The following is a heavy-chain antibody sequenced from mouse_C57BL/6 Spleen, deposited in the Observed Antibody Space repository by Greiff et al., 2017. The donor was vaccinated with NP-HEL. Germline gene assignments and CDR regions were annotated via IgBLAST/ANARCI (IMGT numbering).Heavy chain of an antibody. Sequence: QVQLKQSGPGLVQPSQSLSITCTVSGFSLTSYGVHWVRQSPGKGLEWLGVIWSGGSTDYNAAFISRLSISKDNSKSQVFFKMNSLQADDTAIYYCASPYYGSSGYYAMDYWGQGTSVTVSS. CDR2: IWSGGST. D-gene: IGHD1-1*01. CDR3: ASPYYGSSGYYAMDY. CDR1: GFSLTSYG. J-gene: IGHJ4*01. V-gene: IGHV2-2*01.